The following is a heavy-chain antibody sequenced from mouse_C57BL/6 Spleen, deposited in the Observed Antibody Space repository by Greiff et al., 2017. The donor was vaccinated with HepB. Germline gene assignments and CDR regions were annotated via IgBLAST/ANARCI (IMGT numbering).Heavy chain of an antibody. CDR3: ARDELGRPFWYFDV. CDR1: GFTFSSYA. J-gene: IGHJ1*03. V-gene: IGHV5-4*01. CDR2: ISDGGSYT. Sequence: DVMLVESGGGLVKPGGSLKLSCAASGFTFSSYAMSWVRQTPEKRLEWVATISDGGSYTYYPDNVKGRFTISRDNAKNNLYLQMSHLKSEDTAMYYCARDELGRPFWYFDVWGTGTTVTVSS. D-gene: IGHD4-1*01.